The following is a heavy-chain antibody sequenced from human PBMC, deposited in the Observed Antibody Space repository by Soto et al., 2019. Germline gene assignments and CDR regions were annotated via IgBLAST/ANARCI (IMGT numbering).Heavy chain of an antibody. J-gene: IGHJ6*02. Sequence: GASVKVSCKASGYTFTSYYMHWVRQAPGQGLEWMGIINPSGGSTSYAQKFQGRVTMTRDTSTSTVYMELSSLRSEDTAVYYCARDSDDSSGYSWGHYGMDVWGQGTTVTVSS. CDR1: GYTFTSYY. CDR3: ARDSDDSSGYSWGHYGMDV. D-gene: IGHD3-22*01. CDR2: INPSGGST. V-gene: IGHV1-46*01.